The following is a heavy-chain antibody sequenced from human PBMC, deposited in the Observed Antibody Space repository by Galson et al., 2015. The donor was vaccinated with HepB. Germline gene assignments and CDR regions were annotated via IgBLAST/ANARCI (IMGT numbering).Heavy chain of an antibody. J-gene: IGHJ4*02. D-gene: IGHD6-19*01. CDR3: ARLVQDSSGWLRPPPYYFDY. V-gene: IGHV5-51*03. CDR2: IYPGDSDT. CDR1: GYSFTSYW. Sequence: QSGAEVKKPGESLKISFKGSGYSFTSYWIGWVRQMPGKGLEWMGIIYPGDSDTRYSPSFQGQVTISADKSISTAYLQWSSLKASDTAMYYCARLVQDSSGWLRPPPYYFDYWGQGTLVTVSS.